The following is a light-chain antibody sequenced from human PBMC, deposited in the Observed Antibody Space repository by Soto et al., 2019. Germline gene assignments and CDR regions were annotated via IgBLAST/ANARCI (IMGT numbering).Light chain of an antibody. CDR2: AAS. CDR3: QQSYSSPPT. Sequence: DFQITQSPSPLSASAGDRAAITFRASQSISSWLAWYQQKPGKAPKLLIYAASSLQSGVPSRFSGSRSGPDFTLTISSLQPEDFATYYCQQSYSSPPTFGQGTKVDIK. V-gene: IGKV1-39*01. J-gene: IGKJ1*01. CDR1: QSISSW.